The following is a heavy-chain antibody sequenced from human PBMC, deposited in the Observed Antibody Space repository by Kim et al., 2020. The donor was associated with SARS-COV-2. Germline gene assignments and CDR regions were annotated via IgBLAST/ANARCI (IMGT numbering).Heavy chain of an antibody. CDR2: IIPIFGTA. CDR1: GGTFSSYA. D-gene: IGHD6-13*01. J-gene: IGHJ6*02. Sequence: SVKVSCKASGGTFSSYAISWVRQAPGQGLEWMGGIIPIFGTANYAQKFQGRVTITADESTSTAYMELSSLRSEDTAVYYCARAPKQGYYYYYYGMDVWGQGTTVTVSS. V-gene: IGHV1-69*13. CDR3: ARAPKQGYYYYYYGMDV.